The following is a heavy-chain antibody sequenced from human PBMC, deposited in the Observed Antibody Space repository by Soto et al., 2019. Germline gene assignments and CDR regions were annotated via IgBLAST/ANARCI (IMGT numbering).Heavy chain of an antibody. V-gene: IGHV1-18*01. D-gene: IGHD1-7*01. CDR3: AGHKENWNYVYRWFDP. CDR2: ISAYNGNT. Sequence: ASVKVSCKASGYTFTSYGISWVRQAPGQGLEWMGWISAYNGNTNYAQKLQGRVTMTTDTSTSTAYMELRSLRSDDTALYYCAGHKENWNYVYRWFDPWGQGTLVTVSS. J-gene: IGHJ5*02. CDR1: GYTFTSYG.